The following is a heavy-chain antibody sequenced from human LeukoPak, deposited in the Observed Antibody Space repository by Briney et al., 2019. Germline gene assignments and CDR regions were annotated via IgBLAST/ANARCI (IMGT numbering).Heavy chain of an antibody. CDR3: ARTTEGGYTYGYFYYYYMDV. CDR2: INHSGST. CDR1: GGSFSGYY. D-gene: IGHD5-18*01. V-gene: IGHV4-34*01. J-gene: IGHJ6*03. Sequence: PSETLSLTCAVYGGSFSGYYWSWIRQPPGKGLEWIGEINHSGSTYYNPSLKSRVTISVDTSRNQFSLKLTSVTAADTAVYYCARTTEGGYTYGYFYYYYMDVWGKGTTVTISS.